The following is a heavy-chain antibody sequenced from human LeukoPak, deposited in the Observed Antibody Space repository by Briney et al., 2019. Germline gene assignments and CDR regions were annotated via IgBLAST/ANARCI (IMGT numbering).Heavy chain of an antibody. D-gene: IGHD1-26*01. CDR2: IYYSGST. Sequence: SDTLSLTCIVSGGSISSYYWSWIRQPPGKGLEWIGYIYYSGSTNYNPSLKSRVTISVDTSKNQFSLKLSSVTAADTAVYYCARYSGSYALFDYWGQGTLVTVSS. J-gene: IGHJ4*02. V-gene: IGHV4-59*07. CDR1: GGSISSYY. CDR3: ARYSGSYALFDY.